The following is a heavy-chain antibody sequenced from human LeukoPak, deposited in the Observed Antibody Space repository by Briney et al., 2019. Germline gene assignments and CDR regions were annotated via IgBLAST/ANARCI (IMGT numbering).Heavy chain of an antibody. D-gene: IGHD3-10*01. CDR1: GGSFSGYY. V-gene: IGHV4-34*01. CDR2: INHSGST. Sequence: SETLSLTCAVYGGSFSGYYWSWIRQPPGKGLEWIGEINHSGSTNYNPSLKSRVTISVDTSKNQFSLKLSSVTAADTAVYYCARQGITMVRGARARLDYWGQGTLVTVSS. J-gene: IGHJ4*02. CDR3: ARQGITMVRGARARLDY.